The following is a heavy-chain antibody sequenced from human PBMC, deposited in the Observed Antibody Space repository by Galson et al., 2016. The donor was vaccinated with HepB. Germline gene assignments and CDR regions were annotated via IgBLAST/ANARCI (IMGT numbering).Heavy chain of an antibody. CDR2: LSSGRSYI. Sequence: SLRLSCAAAGFTFSDYTMNWVRQAPGKGLEWVASLSSGRSYIYHAESLKGRFTISRDNAKNSLYLQMSSLGAEDTAVYFCARDTVGVGGSSGYDHYMDVWGKGTTVTVSS. CDR1: GFTFSDYT. CDR3: ARDTVGVGGSSGYDHYMDV. D-gene: IGHD3-22*01. V-gene: IGHV3-21*06. J-gene: IGHJ6*03.